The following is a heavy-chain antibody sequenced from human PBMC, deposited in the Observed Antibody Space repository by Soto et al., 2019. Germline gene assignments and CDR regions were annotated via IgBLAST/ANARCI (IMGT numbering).Heavy chain of an antibody. Sequence: SETLSLTCTVSGGSISSYYWSWIRQPPGKGLEWIGYIYYSGSTNYNPSLKSRVTISVDTSKNQFSLKLSSVTAADTAVYYCARESIAGDFDYWGQGTLVTVSS. CDR2: IYYSGST. J-gene: IGHJ4*02. D-gene: IGHD6-6*01. CDR3: ARESIAGDFDY. V-gene: IGHV4-59*01. CDR1: GGSISSYY.